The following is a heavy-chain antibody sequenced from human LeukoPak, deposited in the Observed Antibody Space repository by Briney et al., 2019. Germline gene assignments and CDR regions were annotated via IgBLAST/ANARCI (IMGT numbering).Heavy chain of an antibody. D-gene: IGHD2-15*01. J-gene: IGHJ5*02. CDR3: ARECSGGSCPPGFDP. CDR1: GYTFTSYY. Sequence: ASVKVSCKASGYTFTSYYMHWVRQAPGQGLEWMGIINPSGGSTSYVQKFQGRVTMTRDTSTSTVYMELSSLRSEDTAVYYCARECSGGSCPPGFDPWGQGTLVTVSS. CDR2: INPSGGST. V-gene: IGHV1-46*01.